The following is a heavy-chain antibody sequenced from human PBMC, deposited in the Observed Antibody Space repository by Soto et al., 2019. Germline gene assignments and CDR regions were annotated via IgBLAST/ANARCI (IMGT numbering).Heavy chain of an antibody. Sequence: EVQLVESGGGFVQPGGSLRLSCAASGFTLSSYWMNWVRLAPGKGLEWVANIKQDGSQKNYVDSVKGRFTISRDNAKNSLYLQMSSLRAEDTAVYYCMTSVTTHDYWGQGTLVTVSS. CDR1: GFTLSSYW. D-gene: IGHD4-17*01. V-gene: IGHV3-7*01. J-gene: IGHJ4*02. CDR3: MTSVTTHDY. CDR2: IKQDGSQK.